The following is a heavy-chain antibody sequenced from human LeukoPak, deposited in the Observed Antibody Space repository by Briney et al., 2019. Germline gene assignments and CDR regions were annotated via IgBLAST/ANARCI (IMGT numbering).Heavy chain of an antibody. CDR1: GGSISSSNW. Sequence: SGTLSLTCAVSGGSISSSNWWSWVRQPPGKGLEWIGEIYHSGSTNYNPSLKSRVTISVDKSKNQFSLKLSSVTAADTAVYYCARLAADLAYCGGDCYPNFDYWGQGTLVTVSS. V-gene: IGHV4-4*02. J-gene: IGHJ4*02. CDR2: IYHSGST. D-gene: IGHD2-21*02. CDR3: ARLAADLAYCGGDCYPNFDY.